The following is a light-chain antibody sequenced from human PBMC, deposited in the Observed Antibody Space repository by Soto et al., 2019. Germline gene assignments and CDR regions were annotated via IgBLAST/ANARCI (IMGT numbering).Light chain of an antibody. V-gene: IGKV3-15*01. CDR3: KQYNNWPGT. CDR1: QSVSSN. J-gene: IGKJ1*01. CDR2: GAS. Sequence: EIVMTQSPATLSVSPGGRATLSCRASQSVSSNLAWYQQKPGQAPRLLIYGASTRATGIPARFSGSGSGTEFTLTISSLQSEDFAVYYCKQYNNWPGTFGQGTKMDIK.